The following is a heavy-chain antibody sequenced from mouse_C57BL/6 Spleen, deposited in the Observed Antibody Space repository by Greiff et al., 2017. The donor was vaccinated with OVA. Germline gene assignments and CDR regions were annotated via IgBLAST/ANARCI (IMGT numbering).Heavy chain of an antibody. D-gene: IGHD2-4*01. CDR3: NCDYEFAY. CDR2: IYPGDGDT. CDR1: GYAFSSSW. Sequence: QVQLKESGPELVKPGASVKISCKASGYAFSSSWMNWVKQRPGKGLEWIGRIYPGDGDTNYNGKFKGKATLTADKSSSTAYMQLSSLTSEDSAVYFCNCDYEFAYWGQGTLVTVSA. V-gene: IGHV1-82*01. J-gene: IGHJ3*01.